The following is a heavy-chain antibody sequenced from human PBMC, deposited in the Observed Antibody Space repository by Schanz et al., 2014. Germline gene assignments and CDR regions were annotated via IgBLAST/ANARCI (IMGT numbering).Heavy chain of an antibody. V-gene: IGHV1-18*01. CDR3: ARDRDQWDGNYLDY. CDR1: GYTLTHYA. CDR2: IGGYDGNT. J-gene: IGHJ4*02. Sequence: QVQLVESGSELKKPGASVKVSCKASGYTLTHYAMNWVRQAPGQGPEWMGWIGGYDGNTNFAKKFQGRVTMTTDTSTSTVYMELRSLTSDDSAVYYCARDRDQWDGNYLDYWGQGTLVTVSS. D-gene: IGHD1-26*01.